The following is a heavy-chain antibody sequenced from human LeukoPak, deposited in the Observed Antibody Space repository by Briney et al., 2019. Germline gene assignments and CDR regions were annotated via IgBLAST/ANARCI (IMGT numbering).Heavy chain of an antibody. D-gene: IGHD6-13*01. J-gene: IGHJ4*02. V-gene: IGHV3-21*01. CDR2: ITSSSSYI. Sequence: PGGSLRLSCAASGFTFGSYSMIWVRQAPGKGLEWVSSITSSSSYIYYGDTVKGRFTISRDNAKNSLYLQMNSLRAEDTAVYYCASYRQQLVPFDYWGQGTLVTVSS. CDR3: ASYRQQLVPFDY. CDR1: GFTFGSYS.